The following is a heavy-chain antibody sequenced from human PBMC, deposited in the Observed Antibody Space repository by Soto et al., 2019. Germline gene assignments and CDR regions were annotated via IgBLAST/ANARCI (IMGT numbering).Heavy chain of an antibody. Sequence: QVQLVESGGGVVQPGRSLRLSCAASGFTFSSYGMHWVRQAPGKGLEWVAVIWYDGSNKYYADSVKGRFTISRDNSKNTLYLQMNSLGAEDTAVYYCAREGLSSTVTSYYFDYWGQGTLVTVSS. CDR1: GFTFSSYG. D-gene: IGHD4-4*01. CDR2: IWYDGSNK. J-gene: IGHJ4*02. V-gene: IGHV3-33*01. CDR3: AREGLSSTVTSYYFDY.